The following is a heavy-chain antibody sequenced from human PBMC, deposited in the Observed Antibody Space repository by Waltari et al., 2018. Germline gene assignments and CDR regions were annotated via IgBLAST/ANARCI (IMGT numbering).Heavy chain of an antibody. V-gene: IGHV4-39*01. D-gene: IGHD5-12*01. Sequence: QLQLQESGPGRVKPSETLSLTGTVAGGSISSRSYYWGWNRQPPGKGREWSGSIYYSGVTFYNLSLKSRVTISVGTSNNPFSLTLSSVTVADTAVYYCARRASYDVEEMATILSVPHWRACFDLWGQGTLVTVS. J-gene: IGHJ5*02. CDR2: IYYSGVT. CDR3: ARRASYDVEEMATILSVPHWRACFDL. CDR1: GGSISSRSYY.